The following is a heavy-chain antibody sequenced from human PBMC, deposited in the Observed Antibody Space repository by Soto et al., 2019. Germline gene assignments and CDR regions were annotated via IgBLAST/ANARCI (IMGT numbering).Heavy chain of an antibody. D-gene: IGHD6-13*01. V-gene: IGHV3-11*06. Sequence: GGSLRLSCAASGFTFSDYYMSWIRQAPGKGLEWVPYISSSSSYTNYADSVKGRFTISRDNAKNSLYLQMNSLRAEDTAVYYCARDRERYSSSWYRDYYYGMDVWGQGTTVTVSS. CDR3: ARDRERYSSSWYRDYYYGMDV. CDR2: ISSSSSYT. J-gene: IGHJ6*02. CDR1: GFTFSDYY.